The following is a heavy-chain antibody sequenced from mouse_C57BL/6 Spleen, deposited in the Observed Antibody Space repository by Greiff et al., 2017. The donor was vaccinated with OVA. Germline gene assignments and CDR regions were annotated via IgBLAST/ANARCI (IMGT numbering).Heavy chain of an antibody. CDR3: ARREGYYYGSGGYFDV. CDR2: ILPGSGST. V-gene: IGHV1-9*01. Sequence: QVQLQQSGAELMKPGASVKLSCKATGYTFTGYWIEWVKQRSGHGLEWIGEILPGSGSTNYNEKFKGKATFTADTSSNTAYMQLSSLTTEDSAIYYCARREGYYYGSGGYFDVWGTGTTVTVSS. CDR1: GYTFTGYW. D-gene: IGHD1-1*01. J-gene: IGHJ1*03.